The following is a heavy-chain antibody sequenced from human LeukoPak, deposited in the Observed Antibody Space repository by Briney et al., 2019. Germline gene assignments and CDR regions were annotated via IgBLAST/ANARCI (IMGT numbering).Heavy chain of an antibody. Sequence: GGSLRLSCAASGFTFSSYAMHWFRQAPGKGLEWVAVISYDGSNKYYADSVKGRFTISRDNAKNSLYLQMSSLRVEDTAVYYCVRDSYYDSSGTFDYWGQGTLVTVSS. V-gene: IGHV3-30-3*01. D-gene: IGHD3-22*01. CDR2: ISYDGSNK. CDR1: GFTFSSYA. CDR3: VRDSYYDSSGTFDY. J-gene: IGHJ4*02.